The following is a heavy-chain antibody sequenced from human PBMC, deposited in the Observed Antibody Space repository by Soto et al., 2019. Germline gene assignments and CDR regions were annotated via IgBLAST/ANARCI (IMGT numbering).Heavy chain of an antibody. D-gene: IGHD1-1*01. J-gene: IGHJ5*02. V-gene: IGHV1-18*01. CDR2: ISAYNGNT. CDR3: ARDEAYKWNDGGWFDP. Sequence: QVQLVQSGAEVKKPGASVKVSCKASGYTFTSYGISWVRQASGQGLEWMGWISAYNGNTKYAQKLQGRVTLTTDTSTSTAYIEQRSLSSDDTAVYYCARDEAYKWNDGGWFDPWGQGTLVTVSS. CDR1: GYTFTSYG.